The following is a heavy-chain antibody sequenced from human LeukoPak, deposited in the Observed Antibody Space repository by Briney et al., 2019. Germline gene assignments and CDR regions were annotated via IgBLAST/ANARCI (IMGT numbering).Heavy chain of an antibody. Sequence: PGRSLRLSCAASGFTFSSYAIHWVRQAPGKGLECVAIISYGGSNKYYADSVKGRFTISRDNSKNTLYLQMNSLRAEDTAVYYCATSYDSSGYPFDYWGQGTLVTVSS. D-gene: IGHD3-22*01. V-gene: IGHV3-30-3*01. J-gene: IGHJ4*02. CDR3: ATSYDSSGYPFDY. CDR1: GFTFSSYA. CDR2: ISYGGSNK.